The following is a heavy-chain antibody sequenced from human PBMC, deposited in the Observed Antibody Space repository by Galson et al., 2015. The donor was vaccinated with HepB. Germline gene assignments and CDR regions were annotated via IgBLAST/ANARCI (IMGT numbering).Heavy chain of an antibody. J-gene: IGHJ5*02. Sequence: SVKVSCKASGYTFTSYDINWVRQATGQGLEWMGWMNPNSGNTGYAQKFQGRVTMTRNTSISAAYMELSSLRSEDTAVYYCASAVQITGNNWFDPWGQGTLVTVSS. CDR2: MNPNSGNT. CDR3: ASAVQITGNNWFDP. CDR1: GYTFTSYD. D-gene: IGHD1-20*01. V-gene: IGHV1-8*01.